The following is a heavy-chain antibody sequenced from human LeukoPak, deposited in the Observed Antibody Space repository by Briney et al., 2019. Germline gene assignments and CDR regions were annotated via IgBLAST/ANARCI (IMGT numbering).Heavy chain of an antibody. V-gene: IGHV3-30*05. D-gene: IGHD3-22*01. CDR2: ISYDGSNK. J-gene: IGHJ5*02. Sequence: GGSLRLSCAASGFTFSSYGMHWVRQAPGKGLEWVAVISYDGSNKYYADSVKGRFTISRDNSKNTLYLQMNSLRAEDTAVYYCARDGFGSNTMIVAWGQGTLVTVSS. CDR1: GFTFSSYG. CDR3: ARDGFGSNTMIVA.